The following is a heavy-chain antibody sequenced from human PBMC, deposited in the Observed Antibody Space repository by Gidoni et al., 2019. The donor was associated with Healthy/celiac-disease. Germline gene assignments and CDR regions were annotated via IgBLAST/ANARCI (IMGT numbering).Heavy chain of an antibody. J-gene: IGHJ6*02. CDR2: ISSSGSTI. D-gene: IGHD6-6*01. V-gene: IGHV3-48*03. Sequence: EVQLVESGGGLVQPGGSLRLSCSAPGFTFSSYEMNWVRQAPGKGLEWVSYISSSGSTIYYADSVKGRFTISRDNAKNSLYLQMNSLRAEDTAVYYCARDRGLQPGIAARPVYYGMDVWGQGTTVTVSS. CDR1: GFTFSSYE. CDR3: ARDRGLQPGIAARPVYYGMDV.